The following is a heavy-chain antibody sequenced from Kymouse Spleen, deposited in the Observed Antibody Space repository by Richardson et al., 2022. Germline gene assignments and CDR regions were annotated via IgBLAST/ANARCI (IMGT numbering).Heavy chain of an antibody. D-gene: IGHD3-10*01. V-gene: IGHV4-34*01. CDR3: AREDGSGSYGCYYGMDV. CDR2: INHSGST. Sequence: QVQLQQWGAGLLKPSETLSLTCAVYGGSFSGYYWSWIRQPPGKGLEWIGEINHSGSTNYNPSLKSRVTISVDTSKNQFSLKLSSVTAADTAVYYCAREDGSGSYGCYYGMDVWGQGTTVTVSS. CDR1: GGSFSGYY. J-gene: IGHJ6*02.